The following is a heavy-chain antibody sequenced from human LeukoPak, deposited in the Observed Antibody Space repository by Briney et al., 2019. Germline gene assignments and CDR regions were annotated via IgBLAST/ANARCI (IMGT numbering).Heavy chain of an antibody. V-gene: IGHV4-59*08. Sequence: PSETLSLTCTVSGGSISTYYWSWIRQPPGKGLEWIGYIYYSGSTNYNPSLKSRVTISVDTSKSQFSLKLSSVTAADTAVYYCARRLYYYDRSGYYSYFDYWGQGTLVTVSS. CDR2: IYYSGST. D-gene: IGHD3-22*01. J-gene: IGHJ4*02. CDR1: GGSISTYY. CDR3: ARRLYYYDRSGYYSYFDY.